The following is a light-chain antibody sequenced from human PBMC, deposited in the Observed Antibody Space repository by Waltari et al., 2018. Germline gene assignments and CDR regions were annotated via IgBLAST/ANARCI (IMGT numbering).Light chain of an antibody. V-gene: IGKV4-1*01. CDR3: QQYYTTPGT. CDR1: QSVLYSNDRKDY. CDR2: WAS. J-gene: IGKJ2*02. Sequence: DIVMTQSPDSLAVSRGERATINCKSSQSVLYSNDRKDYLAWYQHRAGQPPKLRIYWASTRESGVTDRFSGSGSGTDFTLTISSLQAEDVAVYYCQQYYTTPGTFGQGTKLEIK.